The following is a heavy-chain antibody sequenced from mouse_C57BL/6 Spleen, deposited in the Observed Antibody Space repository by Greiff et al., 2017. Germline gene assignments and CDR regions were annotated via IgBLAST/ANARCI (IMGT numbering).Heavy chain of an antibody. J-gene: IGHJ2*01. V-gene: IGHV1-64*01. Sequence: QVQLQQPGAELVKPGASVKLSCKASGYTFTSYWMHWVKQRPGQGLEWIGMIHPNSGSTNYNEKFKSKATMAVDKSSSTAYMQLSSLTSEDSAVYYCARWDDGYRYWGQGTTLTVSS. CDR2: IHPNSGST. CDR3: ARWDDGYRY. CDR1: GYTFTSYW. D-gene: IGHD2-3*01.